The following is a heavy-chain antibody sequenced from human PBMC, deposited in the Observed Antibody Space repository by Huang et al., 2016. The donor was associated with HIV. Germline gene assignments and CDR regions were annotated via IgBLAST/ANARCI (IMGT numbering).Heavy chain of an antibody. CDR2: ISDSGST. V-gene: IGHV4-34*02. D-gene: IGHD3-22*01. Sequence: QVQLQQWGAELLKPSETLSLTCAVSGGSFSGHYWTWIRQPPGRGLVWIGEISDSGSTTSSPSLKSRVTISGDTSQSQFSLKLNSVTAADTAIYYCARMFKYDSGGYWGNDAFDIWGQGTMVTVSS. CDR1: GGSFSGHY. J-gene: IGHJ3*02. CDR3: ARMFKYDSGGYWGNDAFDI.